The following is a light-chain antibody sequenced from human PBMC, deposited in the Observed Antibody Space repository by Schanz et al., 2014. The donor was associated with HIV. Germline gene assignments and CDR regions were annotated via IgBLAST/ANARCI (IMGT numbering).Light chain of an antibody. CDR2: GAS. CDR3: QQYDSSPQIT. J-gene: IGKJ5*01. Sequence: EIVLTQSPGTLSLSPGERATLSCRASQSVSSDLAWYQQEPGQAPRLLISGASSRATGIPDRFSGSGSGTDFTLTISRLEPEDSAVYYCQQYDSSPQITFGQGTRLEIK. CDR1: QSVSSD. V-gene: IGKV3-20*01.